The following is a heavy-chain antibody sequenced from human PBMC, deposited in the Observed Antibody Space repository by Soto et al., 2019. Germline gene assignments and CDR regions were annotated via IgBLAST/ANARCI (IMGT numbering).Heavy chain of an antibody. Sequence: GGSLRLSCAASGFTFSSYAMSWVRQAPGKGLEWVSAISGSGGSTYYADSVKGRFTISRDNSKNTLYLQMNSLRAEDTAVYYCAKGVSGSYCCEKHAFDIWGQGTMVTVSS. CDR2: ISGSGGST. D-gene: IGHD1-26*01. CDR1: GFTFSSYA. J-gene: IGHJ3*02. V-gene: IGHV3-23*01. CDR3: AKGVSGSYCCEKHAFDI.